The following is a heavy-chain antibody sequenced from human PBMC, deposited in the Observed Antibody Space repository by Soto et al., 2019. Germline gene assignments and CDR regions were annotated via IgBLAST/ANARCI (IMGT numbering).Heavy chain of an antibody. CDR1: GFTFGDYA. J-gene: IGHJ6*02. CDR2: IRSKVYGGTT. CDR3: TSTIFGVVIPGGYYYGMDV. Sequence: LRLSCIASGFTFGDYAMSWFRQAPGKGLEWVGFIRSKVYGGTTEYAASVKGRFTISRDDSISIAYLQMNSLKTEDTAVYYCTSTIFGVVIPGGYYYGMDVWGQGTTVTVSS. D-gene: IGHD3-3*01. V-gene: IGHV3-49*03.